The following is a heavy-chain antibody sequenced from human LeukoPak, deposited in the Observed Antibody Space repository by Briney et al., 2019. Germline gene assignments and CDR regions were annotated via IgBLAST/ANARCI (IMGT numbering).Heavy chain of an antibody. Sequence: ASVKVSCKASGYTFTSYGISWVRQAPGQGLEWMGWISAYNGNTNYAQKLQGRVTMTTDTSTSTAYMELRSLRSDDTAVYYCARDGDHKSRITMVRGAIIDYWGQGTLVAVSS. V-gene: IGHV1-18*01. CDR1: GYTFTSYG. D-gene: IGHD3-10*01. CDR3: ARDGDHKSRITMVRGAIIDY. J-gene: IGHJ4*02. CDR2: ISAYNGNT.